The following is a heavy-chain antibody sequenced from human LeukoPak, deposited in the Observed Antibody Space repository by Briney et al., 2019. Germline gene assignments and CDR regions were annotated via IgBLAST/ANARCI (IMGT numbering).Heavy chain of an antibody. CDR3: GSLAYCTNVVCYTGFGDY. V-gene: IGHV4-61*01. CDR2: IYYSGST. J-gene: IGHJ4*02. Sequence: PSQTLSLTWTVSGGSISSGYYYWSWIRQPPGKGLEWIGYIYYSGSTNYNPSLKSRVTISVDTSKNQFSLKLSSVTAADTAVYYCGSLAYCTNVVCYTGFGDYWGQGTLVTVSS. D-gene: IGHD2-8*01. CDR1: GGSISSGYYY.